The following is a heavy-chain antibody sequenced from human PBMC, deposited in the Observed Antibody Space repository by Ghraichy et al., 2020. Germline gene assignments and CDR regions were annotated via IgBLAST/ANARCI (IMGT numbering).Heavy chain of an antibody. CDR3: ANRNPT. V-gene: IGHV3-23*01. CDR1: GFTFSNYT. CDR2: ISDSGGTT. J-gene: IGHJ4*02. Sequence: GSLRLSCAASGFTFSNYTMGWVRRAPGKGLEWVSAISDSGGTTYYADSVKGRFTISRDNSKNTLYLQMNSLRAEDTAVYYCANRNPTWGQGTLVTVSS.